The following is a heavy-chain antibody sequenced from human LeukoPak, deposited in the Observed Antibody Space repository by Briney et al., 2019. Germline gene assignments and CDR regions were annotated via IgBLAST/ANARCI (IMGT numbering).Heavy chain of an antibody. J-gene: IGHJ4*02. CDR2: IYSGGST. D-gene: IGHD5-24*01. CDR1: GFTVSSSY. Sequence: PGGSLRLSCAASGFTVSSSYMSWVRQAPGKGLEWVSLIYSGGSTYYAASVKGRFTISRDNSKNTLYLQMNSLRPEDTAVYYCAKGDGYNREPFDYWGQGTLVTVSS. CDR3: AKGDGYNREPFDY. V-gene: IGHV3-53*01.